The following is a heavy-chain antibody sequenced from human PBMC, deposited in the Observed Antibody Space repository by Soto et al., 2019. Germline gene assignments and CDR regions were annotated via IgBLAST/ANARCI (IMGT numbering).Heavy chain of an antibody. J-gene: IGHJ4*02. V-gene: IGHV3-33*01. D-gene: IGHD1-26*01. Sequence: GGSLRLSCAASGFTFSSYGMHWVRQAPGKGLEWVAVIWYDGSNKYYADSVKGRFTISRDNSKNTLYLQMNSLRAEDTAVYYCARWEWELLEVDYWGQGTLVTVSS. CDR3: ARWEWELLEVDY. CDR2: IWYDGSNK. CDR1: GFTFSSYG.